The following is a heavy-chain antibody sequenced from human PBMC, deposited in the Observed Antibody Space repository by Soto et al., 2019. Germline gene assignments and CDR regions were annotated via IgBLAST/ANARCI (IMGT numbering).Heavy chain of an antibody. J-gene: IGHJ4*02. CDR1: GGSFSGYY. V-gene: IGHV4-34*01. Sequence: SETLSLTCAVYGGSFSGYYWSWIRQPPGKGLEWIGEINHSGSTNYNPSLKSRVTISVDTSKNQFSLKLSSVTAADTAVYYCARGPPYGIAARPRKYYFDYWGQGTLVTVSS. D-gene: IGHD6-6*01. CDR2: INHSGST. CDR3: ARGPPYGIAARPRKYYFDY.